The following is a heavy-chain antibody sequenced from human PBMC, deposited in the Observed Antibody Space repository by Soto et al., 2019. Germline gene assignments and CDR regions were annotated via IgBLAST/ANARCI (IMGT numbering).Heavy chain of an antibody. J-gene: IGHJ6*02. CDR2: IDPSSGTT. CDR1: GYSFTNFY. CDR3: ARGAVVVPNGLIAGMDV. Sequence: ASVKVSCKPSGYSFTNFYVHWVRQAPGQGLEWMGIIDPSSGTTSYTQKFQGRVTMTRDTSMSTVYMELSSLRSEDTAVYYCARGAVVVPNGLIAGMDVWGLGTTVTVSS. V-gene: IGHV1-46*01. D-gene: IGHD2-15*01.